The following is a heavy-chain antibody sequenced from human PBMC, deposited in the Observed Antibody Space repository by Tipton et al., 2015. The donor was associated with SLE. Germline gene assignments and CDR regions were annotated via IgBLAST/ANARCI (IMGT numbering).Heavy chain of an antibody. CDR3: ARNLGPEWMATKRGYFDL. Sequence: TLSLTCTVSGGSISRHYWTWIRQPPGKGLEWIGNIEYSGSTRYHPSLKSRVTISVDTSKNQFSLKLSSVTAADTAVYYCARNLGPEWMATKRGYFDLWGRGTLVSVSS. CDR2: IEYSGST. J-gene: IGHJ2*01. V-gene: IGHV4-59*11. CDR1: GGSISRHY. D-gene: IGHD5-24*01.